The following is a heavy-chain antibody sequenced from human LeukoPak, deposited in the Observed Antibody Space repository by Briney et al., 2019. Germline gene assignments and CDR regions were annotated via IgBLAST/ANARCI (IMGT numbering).Heavy chain of an antibody. CDR2: IYPGDSDT. D-gene: IGHD5-18*01. V-gene: IGHV5-51*01. J-gene: IGHJ5*02. CDR1: GYSFTSYW. Sequence: GESLKISCKGSGYSFTSYWIGWVRQMPGKGLEWMGIIYPGDSDTRYSPSFQGQVTISADKSISTAYLQWSSLKASDTAMYYCARAGYSYGSGYNKPYDNWFDPWGQGTLVTVSS. CDR3: ARAGYSYGSGYNKPYDNWFDP.